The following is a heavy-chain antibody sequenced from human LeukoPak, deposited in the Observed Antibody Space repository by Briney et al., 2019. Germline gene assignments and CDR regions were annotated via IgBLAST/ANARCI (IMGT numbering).Heavy chain of an antibody. CDR2: ISGSGGST. CDR3: TKDYILWFEELSLPVDV. J-gene: IGHJ6*04. CDR1: GFTFSSYG. V-gene: IGHV3-23*01. D-gene: IGHD3-10*01. Sequence: GGSLRLSCAASGFTFSSYGMSWVRQAPGKGLEWVAAISGSGGSTYYADSVKGRFTISRDNSKNTLYLQMNSLRAKETAVYYCTKDYILWFEELSLPVDVWGKGTTVTVSS.